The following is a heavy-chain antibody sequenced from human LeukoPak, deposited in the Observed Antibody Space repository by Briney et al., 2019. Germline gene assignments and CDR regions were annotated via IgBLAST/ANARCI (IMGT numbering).Heavy chain of an antibody. CDR2: IYYSGST. CDR1: GGSISSYY. CDR3: ARDLRLNGMDV. V-gene: IGHV4-59*12. J-gene: IGHJ6*02. Sequence: SETLSLTCTVSGGSISSYYWSWIRQPPGKGLEWIGYIYYSGSTNYNPSLKSRVTISVDTSKNQFSLELSSVTAAGTAVYFCARDLRLNGMDVWGQGTTVTVSS. D-gene: IGHD6-25*01.